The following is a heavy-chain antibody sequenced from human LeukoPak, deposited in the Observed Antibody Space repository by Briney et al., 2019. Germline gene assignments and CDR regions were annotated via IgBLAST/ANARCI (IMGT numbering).Heavy chain of an antibody. CDR2: MNTNSGNT. D-gene: IGHD6-19*01. J-gene: IGHJ6*03. V-gene: IGHV1-8*02. CDR3: ARGKSTGYSSGWYMMDYYYYMDV. CDR1: GYTFTGYY. Sequence: ASVTVSFTASGYTFTGYYMHWVRQAPGQGIEWMGWMNTNSGNTGYSQKFQGRVTMTRNTSISTAYMELSSLRSEDTAVYYCARGKSTGYSSGWYMMDYYYYMDVWGKGTTVTISS.